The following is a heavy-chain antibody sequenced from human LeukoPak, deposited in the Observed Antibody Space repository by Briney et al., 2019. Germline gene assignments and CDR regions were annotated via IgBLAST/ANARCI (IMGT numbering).Heavy chain of an antibody. CDR2: IFYSGTT. D-gene: IGHD5-12*01. V-gene: IGHV4-39*01. CDR1: GGSISSSSYY. Sequence: SETLSLACTVSGGSISSSSYYWAWLRQPPGKGLEWIGSIFYSGTTFYNPSLKSRVTIFVDTSKNRFSLKLNSVTAADTAVYYCARRDIVTTINTWGQGTLVTVSS. CDR3: ARRDIVTTINT. J-gene: IGHJ4*02.